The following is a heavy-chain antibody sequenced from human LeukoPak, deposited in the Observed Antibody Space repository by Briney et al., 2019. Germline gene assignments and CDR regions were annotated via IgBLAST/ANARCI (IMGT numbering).Heavy chain of an antibody. V-gene: IGHV1-2*02. CDR2: INPKSGGT. Sequence: ASVNVSCKASGYTFTVYYMHWVRQAPGQGLEWMGWINPKSGGTNYTQKFQGTVTMTRDTSISTAYMELSRLRSEDTAVYYCERVSKQQLARVAFDIWGQGKMVTVSS. D-gene: IGHD6-13*01. CDR3: ERVSKQQLARVAFDI. CDR1: GYTFTVYY. J-gene: IGHJ3*02.